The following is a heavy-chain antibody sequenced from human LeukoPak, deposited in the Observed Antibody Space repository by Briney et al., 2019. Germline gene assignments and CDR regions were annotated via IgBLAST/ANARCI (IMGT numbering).Heavy chain of an antibody. CDR2: ISSSSSYI. Sequence: GGSLRLSCAASGFTFSSYSMNWVRQAPGKGLEWVSSISSSSSYIYYADSVKGRFTISRDNAKNSLYLQMNSLRAEDTAVYYCARGMLEGLRLGELSFNPFDYWGQGTLVTVSS. D-gene: IGHD3-16*02. J-gene: IGHJ4*02. CDR1: GFTFSSYS. CDR3: ARGMLEGLRLGELSFNPFDY. V-gene: IGHV3-21*01.